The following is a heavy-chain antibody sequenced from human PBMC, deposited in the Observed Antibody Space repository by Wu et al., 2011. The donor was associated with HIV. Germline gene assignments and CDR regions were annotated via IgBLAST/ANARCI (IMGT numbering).Heavy chain of an antibody. D-gene: IGHD3-22*01. CDR1: GGTFSNYG. CDR3: ACLSPSHYYYGRSAFGY. Sequence: QVQLVQSGAEVKKPGSSVKVSCKASGGTFSNYGISWVRQAPGQGLEWMGGIIPFFDTANYAQKFQGRVTITADKSTSTAYMELSSLRSEDTAVYYCACLSPSHYYYGRSAFGYWGQGTLVTVSS. CDR2: IIPFFDTA. J-gene: IGHJ4*02. V-gene: IGHV1-69*14.